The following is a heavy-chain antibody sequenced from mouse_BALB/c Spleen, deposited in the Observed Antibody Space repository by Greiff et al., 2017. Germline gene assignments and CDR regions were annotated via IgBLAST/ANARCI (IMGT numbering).Heavy chain of an antibody. D-gene: IGHD1-1*02. CDR2: IDPENGDT. J-gene: IGHJ1*01. Sequence: VQLQQSGAELVRSGASVKLSCTASGFNINDYYMHWVKQRPEQGLEWIGWIDPENGDTEYAPKFQGKATMTADTSSNTAYLQLSSLTSEDTAVYYCNGCGVNRYFEGWGAGTTVTVSS. CDR1: GFNINDYY. V-gene: IGHV14-4*02. CDR3: NGCGVNRYFEG.